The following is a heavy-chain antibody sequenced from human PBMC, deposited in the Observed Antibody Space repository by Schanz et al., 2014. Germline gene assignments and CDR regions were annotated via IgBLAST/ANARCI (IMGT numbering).Heavy chain of an antibody. Sequence: EVHLVESGGGLVQPGGSLRLSCAASGFSVGNKYMNWVRQAPGKGLEWVSFIYIGGNTYYADSVKGRFTISSDNSKSTLYLQMSSLRAEDTAVYYCAKSQGSSFDSWGQGTLVTVSS. CDR2: IYIGGNT. J-gene: IGHJ4*02. D-gene: IGHD6-13*01. CDR1: GFSVGNKY. V-gene: IGHV3-66*01. CDR3: AKSQGSSFDS.